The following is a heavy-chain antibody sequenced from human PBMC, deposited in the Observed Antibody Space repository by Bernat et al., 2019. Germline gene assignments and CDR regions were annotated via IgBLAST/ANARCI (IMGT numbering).Heavy chain of an antibody. D-gene: IGHD3-3*01. CDR2: ISVSGGST. CDR1: GFTFSSYA. CDR3: AKNVDYDFWSGYSSGFDP. Sequence: EVQLLESGGGLVQPGGSLRLSCAASGFTFSSYAMSWVRQAPGKGLEWVSAISVSGGSTYYADSVKGRFTISRDNSKNTLYLQMNSLRAEDTAVYYCAKNVDYDFWSGYSSGFDPWGQGTLVTVSS. V-gene: IGHV3-23*01. J-gene: IGHJ5*02.